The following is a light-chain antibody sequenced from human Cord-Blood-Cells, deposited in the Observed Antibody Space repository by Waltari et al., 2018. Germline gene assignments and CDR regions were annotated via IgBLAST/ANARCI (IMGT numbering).Light chain of an antibody. J-gene: IGKJ1*01. V-gene: IGKV1-39*01. CDR3: QQSYSTPWT. CDR2: AAS. Sequence: IQMIQSPSSLSASVGDRVTITCRASQSISSYLNWYQQKPGKPPKLLIYAASTLQSGVPSRFSGSGSGTDFTLTISSLQPEDFATYYCQQSYSTPWTFGQGTKVEIK. CDR1: QSISSY.